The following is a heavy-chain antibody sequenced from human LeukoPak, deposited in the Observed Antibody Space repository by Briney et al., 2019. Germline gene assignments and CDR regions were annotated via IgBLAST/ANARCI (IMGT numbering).Heavy chain of an antibody. CDR3: ARRGSSSSFDF. CDR2: IYWNDDK. D-gene: IGHD6-6*01. J-gene: IGHJ4*02. V-gene: IGHV2-5*01. Sequence: SGPTLVNPTQTLTLTCTFSGFSLSTSGVGVGWIRQPPGKALEWLALIYWNDDKRYGPSLKTRLTITKDTSKNQVVLTMANMDPVDTATYYCARRGSSSSFDFWGQGTLVTVSS. CDR1: GFSLSTSGVG.